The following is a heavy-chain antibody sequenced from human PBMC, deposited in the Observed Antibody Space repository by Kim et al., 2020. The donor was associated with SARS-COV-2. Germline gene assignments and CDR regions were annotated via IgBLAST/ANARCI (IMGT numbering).Heavy chain of an antibody. CDR3: TTELRFGELFADY. D-gene: IGHD3-10*01. V-gene: IGHV3-15*01. J-gene: IGHJ4*02. CDR2: IKSKTDGGTT. CDR1: GFTFSNAW. Sequence: GGSLRLSCAASGFTFSNAWMSWVRQAPGKGLEWVGRIKSKTDGGTTDYAAPVKGRFTISREDSKNTLYLQMNSLKTEDTAVYYCTTELRFGELFADYWGQGTLVTVSS.